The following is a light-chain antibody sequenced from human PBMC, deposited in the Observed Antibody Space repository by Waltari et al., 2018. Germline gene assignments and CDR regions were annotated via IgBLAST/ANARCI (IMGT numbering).Light chain of an antibody. CDR2: GAS. Sequence: IVLTQSPGPLSLSPGERATLSCRAIQSVSRSLAWYHDKHGQAPKLLIYGASTRATGIPDRVTGSGSVTDFSLTISSLEPEDFAIYFCQHYVRLPATFGQGTKVEIK. V-gene: IGKV3-20*01. J-gene: IGKJ1*01. CDR3: QHYVRLPAT. CDR1: QSVSRS.